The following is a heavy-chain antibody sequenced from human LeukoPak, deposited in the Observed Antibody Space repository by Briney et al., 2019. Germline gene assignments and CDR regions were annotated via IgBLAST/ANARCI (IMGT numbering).Heavy chain of an antibody. CDR1: GYTFTGYY. Sequence: GASVKVSCKASGYTFTGYYMHWVRQAPGQGLEWMGRINPNSGGTNYAQKFQGRVTMTRDTSISTAYMELSRLRSDDTAVYYCARGTSIQLSSLGYWGQGTLVTVSS. J-gene: IGHJ4*02. CDR2: INPNSGGT. V-gene: IGHV1-2*06. D-gene: IGHD5-18*01. CDR3: ARGTSIQLSSLGY.